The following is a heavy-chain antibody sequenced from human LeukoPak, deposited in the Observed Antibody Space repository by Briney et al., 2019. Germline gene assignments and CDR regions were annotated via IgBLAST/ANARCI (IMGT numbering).Heavy chain of an antibody. Sequence: GGSLRLSCAASGFIVTNAWMNWVRQAPGKGLEWVGRIQSKTDGGTTDYAAPVKGRFTISRDDSKNTLYLQMNSLKTEDTAVYYCTTEPELLWFGELSPHFDYWGQGTLVTVSS. CDR3: TTEPELLWFGELSPHFDY. D-gene: IGHD3-10*01. CDR1: GFIVTNAW. J-gene: IGHJ4*02. V-gene: IGHV3-15*07. CDR2: IQSKTDGGTT.